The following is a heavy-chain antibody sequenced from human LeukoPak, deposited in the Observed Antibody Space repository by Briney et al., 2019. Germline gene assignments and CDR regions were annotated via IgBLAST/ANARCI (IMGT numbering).Heavy chain of an antibody. D-gene: IGHD3-10*01. V-gene: IGHV3-48*02. CDR2: ISSGSTTI. Sequence: GGSLRLSCAASGFTFSSYEMNWVRQAPGKGLEWVSYISSGSTTIYYADSVKGRFTISRDSAKNSLYLQMNSLRDDDTAVYYCARDQGTGYYFDYWGQGTLVTVSS. CDR3: ARDQGTGYYFDY. J-gene: IGHJ4*02. CDR1: GFTFSSYE.